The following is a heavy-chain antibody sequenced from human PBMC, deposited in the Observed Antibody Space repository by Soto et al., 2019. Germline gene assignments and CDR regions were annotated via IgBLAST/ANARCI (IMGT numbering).Heavy chain of an antibody. Sequence: GGSLRLSCAASGFTFSSYGMHWVRQAPGKGLEWVAVISYDGSNKYYADSVKGRFTISRDNSKNTLYLQMNSLRAEDTAVYYCAKLMTTGGQGAFDIWGQGTMVTVSS. D-gene: IGHD4-17*01. CDR1: GFTFSSYG. CDR3: AKLMTTGGQGAFDI. V-gene: IGHV3-30*18. CDR2: ISYDGSNK. J-gene: IGHJ3*02.